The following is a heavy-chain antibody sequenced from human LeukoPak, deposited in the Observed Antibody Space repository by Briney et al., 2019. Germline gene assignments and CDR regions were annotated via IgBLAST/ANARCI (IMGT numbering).Heavy chain of an antibody. J-gene: IGHJ4*02. CDR2: INWNGGST. CDR3: ARGNGGDDILTGYYEGFDY. Sequence: GGSLRLSCAASGFTFDDYGMSWVRQAPGKGLEWVSGINWNGGSTGYADSVKGRFTISRDNAKNSLYLQMNSLRAEDTALYYCARGNGGDDILTGYYEGFDYWGQGTLVTVSS. CDR1: GFTFDDYG. V-gene: IGHV3-20*04. D-gene: IGHD3-9*01.